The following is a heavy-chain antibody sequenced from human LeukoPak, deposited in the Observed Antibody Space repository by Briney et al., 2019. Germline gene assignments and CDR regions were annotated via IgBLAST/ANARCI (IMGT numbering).Heavy chain of an antibody. CDR3: ARDLYSSSSLYYFDY. Sequence: SVKVSCKASGGTFSSYAISWVRQAPGQGLEWMGRIIPILGIANYAQRFQGRVTITADKSTSTAYMELSSLRSEDTAVYYCARDLYSSSSLYYFDYWGQGTLVTVSS. J-gene: IGHJ4*02. D-gene: IGHD6-6*01. CDR1: GGTFSSYA. V-gene: IGHV1-69*04. CDR2: IIPILGIA.